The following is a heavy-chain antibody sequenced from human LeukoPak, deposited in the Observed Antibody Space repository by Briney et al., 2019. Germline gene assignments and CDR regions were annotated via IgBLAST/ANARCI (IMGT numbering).Heavy chain of an antibody. CDR3: VKGPIAAAGLN. J-gene: IGHJ4*02. CDR1: GFTFSSYA. D-gene: IGHD6-13*01. CDR2: ISSNGGST. V-gene: IGHV3-64D*06. Sequence: GGSPRLSCSASGFTFSSYAMHWVRQAPGKGLEYVSAISSNGGSTYYADSVKGRFTISSDNSKNTLYLQMSSLRAEDTAVYYCVKGPIAAAGLNWGQGTLVTVSS.